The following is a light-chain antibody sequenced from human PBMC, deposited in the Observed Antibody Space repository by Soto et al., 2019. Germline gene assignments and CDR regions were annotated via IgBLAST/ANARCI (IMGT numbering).Light chain of an antibody. Sequence: EIVLTQSPATLSLSPGERATLSCRASQSVSSYLAWYQQKPGQAPRLLIYDASNRATGIPARLSSSGSGTDLALTISSLDPEDFAVYYCQQRSNWSPEYTLVQGTKLQIK. CDR2: DAS. CDR1: QSVSSY. V-gene: IGKV3-11*01. J-gene: IGKJ2*01. CDR3: QQRSNWSPEYT.